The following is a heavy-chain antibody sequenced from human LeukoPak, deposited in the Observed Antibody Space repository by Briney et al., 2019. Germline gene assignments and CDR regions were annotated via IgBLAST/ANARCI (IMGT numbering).Heavy chain of an antibody. V-gene: IGHV3-30*03. Sequence: GGSLRLSCAASGFTFSSYGMHWVRQAPGKGLEWVAVISYDGSNKYYADSVKGRFTISRDNSKNTLYLQMNSLRAEDTAVYYCARGYGGNSVGAFDIWGQGTMVTVSS. D-gene: IGHD4-23*01. CDR3: ARGYGGNSVGAFDI. CDR1: GFTFSSYG. CDR2: ISYDGSNK. J-gene: IGHJ3*02.